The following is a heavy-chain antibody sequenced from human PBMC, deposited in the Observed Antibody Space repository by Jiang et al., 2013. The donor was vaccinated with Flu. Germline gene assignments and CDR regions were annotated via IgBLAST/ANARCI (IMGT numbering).Heavy chain of an antibody. CDR3: ARGVRCSGGSCYVGWFDP. D-gene: IGHD2-15*01. CDR2: ISAYNGNT. V-gene: IGHV1-18*01. J-gene: IGHJ5*02. Sequence: YGISWVRQAPGQGLEWMGWISAYNGNTNYAQKLQGRVTMTTDTSTSTAYMELRSLRSDDTTVYYCARGVRCSGGSCYVGWFDPWGQGTLVTVSS. CDR1: YG.